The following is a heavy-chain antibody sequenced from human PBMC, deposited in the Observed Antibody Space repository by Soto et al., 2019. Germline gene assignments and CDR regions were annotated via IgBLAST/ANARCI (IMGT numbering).Heavy chain of an antibody. CDR2: VSAYNGER. CDR1: GYTFTNYG. J-gene: IGHJ4*01. Sequence: QVQLVQSGAEVKKPGASVKVXCKASGYTFTNYGINWVRQAPGQGLEWLGWVSAYNGERRYAQRVQARVIMTTDTSTTTAYMELRSLRSDDTAVYYCSRGTSIPASGDYWGQGTLVTVSS. D-gene: IGHD6-6*01. CDR3: SRGTSIPASGDY. V-gene: IGHV1-18*01.